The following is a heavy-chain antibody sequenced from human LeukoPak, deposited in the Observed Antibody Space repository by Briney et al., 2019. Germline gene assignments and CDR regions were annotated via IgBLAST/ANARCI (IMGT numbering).Heavy chain of an antibody. Sequence: SETLSLTCTVSGGSTSSYYWSWIRQPPGKGLEWIGYIYYSGSTNYNPSLKSRVTMSVDTSKNQFSLKLSSVTAADTAVYYCARERSLYCSSTSCYHYGMDVWGQGTTVTVSS. J-gene: IGHJ6*02. CDR1: GGSTSSYY. CDR2: IYYSGST. D-gene: IGHD2-2*01. V-gene: IGHV4-59*01. CDR3: ARERSLYCSSTSCYHYGMDV.